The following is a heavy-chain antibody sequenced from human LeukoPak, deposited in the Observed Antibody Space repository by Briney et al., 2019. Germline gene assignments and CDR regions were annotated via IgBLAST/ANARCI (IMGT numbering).Heavy chain of an antibody. CDR2: IYYSGST. CDR3: AREERDPFTIDY. V-gene: IGHV4-59*01. Sequence: SETLSLTCTISGGSISSYYWSWIRQPPGKGLEWIGYIYYSGSTNYNPSLKSRVTISVDTSKNQFSLKLSSVTAADTAVYYCAREERDPFTIDYWGQGTLVTVSS. J-gene: IGHJ4*02. CDR1: GGSISSYY.